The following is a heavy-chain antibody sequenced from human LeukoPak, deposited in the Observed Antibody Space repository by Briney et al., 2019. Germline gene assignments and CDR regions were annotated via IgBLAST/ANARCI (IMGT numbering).Heavy chain of an antibody. CDR2: IYYSGST. CDR1: GASISSYY. J-gene: IGHJ3*02. CDR3: ARTEAGAFDI. V-gene: IGHV4-59*01. Sequence: SETLSLTCTDSGASISSYYWSWLRQPPGKGLDSIGYIYYSGSTNYNPSLKSRVIISVDTSKNQFSQKLSSVTAADTAVYYCARTEAGAFDIWGQGTMVTVSS.